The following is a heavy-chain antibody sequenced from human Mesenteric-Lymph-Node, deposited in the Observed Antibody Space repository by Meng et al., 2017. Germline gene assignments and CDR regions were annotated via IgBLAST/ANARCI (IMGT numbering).Heavy chain of an antibody. D-gene: IGHD4-17*01. J-gene: IGHJ4*02. CDR1: GFTFSSYW. CDR3: ARGTTMTPVDY. V-gene: IGHV3-74*01. CDR2: IDNDGTST. Sequence: GESLKISCAASGFTFSSYWMHWVRQPPGKGLEWVSRIDNDGTSTRYADSVKGRFTISRENAKNSLYLQMNSLRAEDTAVYYCARGTTMTPVDYWGQGTLVTVSS.